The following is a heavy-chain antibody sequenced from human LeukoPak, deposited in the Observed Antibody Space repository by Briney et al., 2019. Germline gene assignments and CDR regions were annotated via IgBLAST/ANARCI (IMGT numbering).Heavy chain of an antibody. Sequence: PGGSLRLSCEASGFTFSNYSMNWVRQAPGKGLEWVSYIRSSSTTIYYADSVKGRFTISRDNAKNSLYLQMNSLRAEDTAVYYCARDGIAAAGTFGYWGQGTLVTVSS. CDR1: GFTFSNYS. V-gene: IGHV3-48*01. J-gene: IGHJ4*02. D-gene: IGHD6-13*01. CDR2: IRSSSTTI. CDR3: ARDGIAAAGTFGY.